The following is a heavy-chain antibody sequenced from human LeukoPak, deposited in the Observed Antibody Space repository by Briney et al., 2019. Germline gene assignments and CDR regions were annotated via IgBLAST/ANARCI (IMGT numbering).Heavy chain of an antibody. J-gene: IGHJ4*02. D-gene: IGHD3-22*01. CDR1: GFTFSSYN. CDR3: ARAYYYDSSVILQYPVGFDY. CDR2: ISSSSSYI. Sequence: GGSLRLSCAASGFTFSSYNMNWVRQAPGKGLEWVSSISSSSSYIYYADSVKGRFTISRDNAKNSLYLQMNSLRAEDTAVYYCARAYYYDSSVILQYPVGFDYWGQGTLVTVSS. V-gene: IGHV3-21*01.